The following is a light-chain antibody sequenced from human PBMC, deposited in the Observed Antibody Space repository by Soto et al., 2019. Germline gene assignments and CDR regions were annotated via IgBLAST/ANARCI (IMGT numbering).Light chain of an antibody. CDR3: QQYYSLPVT. V-gene: IGKV4-1*01. J-gene: IGKJ4*01. CDR1: QSVLYRSDNKKQ. CDR2: WAS. Sequence: DIVMTQSPDSLAVSLGERATINCKSSQSVLYRSDNKKQLAWSQQKPGQPPKLLIYWASTRESGVPERFSGSGSETEFTLAISSLQAEDVAVYYCQQYYSLPVTFGGGTKVEIK.